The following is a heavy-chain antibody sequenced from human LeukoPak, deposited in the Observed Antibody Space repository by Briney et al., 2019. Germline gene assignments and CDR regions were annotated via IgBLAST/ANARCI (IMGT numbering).Heavy chain of an antibody. J-gene: IGHJ5*02. CDR3: ARGSTYYYGSGSYGNWFDP. V-gene: IGHV4-30-2*01. CDR1: GGSLSSGGYS. Sequence: PSQTLSLTCAVSGGSLSSGGYSWSWIRQPPGKGLEWIGYIYHSGSTYYNPSLKSRVTISVDRSKNQFSLKLSSVTAADTAVYYCARGSTYYYGSGSYGNWFDPWGQGTLVTVSS. D-gene: IGHD3-10*01. CDR2: IYHSGST.